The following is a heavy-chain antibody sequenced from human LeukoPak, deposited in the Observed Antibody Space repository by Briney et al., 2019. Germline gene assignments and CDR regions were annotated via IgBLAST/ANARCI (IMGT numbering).Heavy chain of an antibody. CDR3: ARVKQLVLRYMDV. Sequence: LSLTCTVSGGSINNYYWTWIRQPPGKGLEWVSCVSSSGSTIYYADSVKGRFTISRDNAKNSLYLQMNSLRAEDTAVYYCARVKQLVLRYMDVWGKGTTVTISS. V-gene: IGHV3-11*04. J-gene: IGHJ6*03. CDR1: GGSINNYY. CDR2: VSSSGSTI. D-gene: IGHD6-13*01.